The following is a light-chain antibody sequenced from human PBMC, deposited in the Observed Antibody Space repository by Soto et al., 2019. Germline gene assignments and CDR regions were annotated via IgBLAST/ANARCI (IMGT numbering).Light chain of an antibody. J-gene: IGLJ1*01. V-gene: IGLV1-44*01. CDR2: SNN. CDR1: RSNIGSNT. Sequence: QSVLTQPTSAAGAPREGGTTSCFVSRSNIGSNTVNWYQQLPGTAPKLLIYSNNQRPSGVPDRFSGSKSGTSASLAISGLQSEDEADYYCPAWDDSLNGPVFRTGTKVTV. CDR3: PAWDDSLNGPV.